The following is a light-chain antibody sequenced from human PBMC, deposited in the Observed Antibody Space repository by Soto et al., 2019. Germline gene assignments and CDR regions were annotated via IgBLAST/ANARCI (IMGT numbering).Light chain of an antibody. CDR2: GAS. CDR1: QTVNSN. V-gene: IGKV3-15*01. Sequence: EIVMTQSPATLSVSPGERATRSRRASQTVNSNVAWYQQKPGQAPRLLIYGASTRATGIPARFSGSGSGTEFTLTISSLQPDDFATYHCQQYKIYSRTFGHGTKVDIK. CDR3: QQYKIYSRT. J-gene: IGKJ1*01.